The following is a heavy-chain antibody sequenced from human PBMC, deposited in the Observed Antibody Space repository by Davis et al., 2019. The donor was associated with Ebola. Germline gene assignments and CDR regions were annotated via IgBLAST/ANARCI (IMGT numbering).Heavy chain of an antibody. V-gene: IGHV4-34*01. Sequence: SQTLSLTCAVYGGSFSGYYWSWIRQPPGKGLEWIGEINHSGSTNYNPSLKSRVTISVDTSKNQFYLKLSSVTAADTAVYYCARGTYYYGSGSYYRPFDYWGQGTLVTVSS. CDR1: GGSFSGYY. CDR2: INHSGST. D-gene: IGHD3-10*01. J-gene: IGHJ4*02. CDR3: ARGTYYYGSGSYYRPFDY.